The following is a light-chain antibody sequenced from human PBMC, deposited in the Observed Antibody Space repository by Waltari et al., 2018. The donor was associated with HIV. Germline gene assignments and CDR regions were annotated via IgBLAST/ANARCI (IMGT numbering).Light chain of an antibody. CDR1: SSDVGSYNL. CDR2: EVN. J-gene: IGLJ2*01. CDR3: CSYARTSSHVV. Sequence: QSALTQPASVSGSPGQSITISCTGTSSDVGSYNLVSWYQQHPGEAPKLMIYEVNKRPSGVSNRFAGSKSGSTASLTISGLQAEDEADYYCCSYARTSSHVVFGGGAKLTVL. V-gene: IGLV2-23*02.